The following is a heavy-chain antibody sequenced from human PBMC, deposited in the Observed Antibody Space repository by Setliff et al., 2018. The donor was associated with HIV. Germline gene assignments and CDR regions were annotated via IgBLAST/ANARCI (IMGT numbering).Heavy chain of an antibody. CDR2: INHSGSI. CDR1: GGSFSGYS. D-gene: IGHD2-2*01. Sequence: PSETLSLTCAVYGGSFSGYSWTWIRQAPGKGLEWIGEINHSGSISYNPSLKSRVTMSVDTSKNQFSLRLTSVTAADTAVYYCARVGQLLLGDYFYMDVWGKGTSVTVSS. V-gene: IGHV4-34*01. J-gene: IGHJ6*03. CDR3: ARVGQLLLGDYFYMDV.